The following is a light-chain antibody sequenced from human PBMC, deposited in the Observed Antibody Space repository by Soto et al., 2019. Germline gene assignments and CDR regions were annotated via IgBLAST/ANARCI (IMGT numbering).Light chain of an antibody. J-gene: IGKJ1*01. CDR3: QQRSNWPT. V-gene: IGKV3-11*01. Sequence: EIFLTHSPATLPLSPGKRATLSCRASQSVSSYLAWYQQKPGQAPRLLIYDASNRATGIPARFSGSGSGTDFTLTISSLEPEDFAVYYCQQRSNWPTFGQGTKVDNK. CDR2: DAS. CDR1: QSVSSY.